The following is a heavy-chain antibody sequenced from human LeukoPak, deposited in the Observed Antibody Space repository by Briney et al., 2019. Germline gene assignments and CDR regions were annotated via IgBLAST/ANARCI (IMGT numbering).Heavy chain of an antibody. CDR1: GGTFTSYT. CDR2: IIPILGIA. J-gene: IGHJ6*02. Sequence: SVKVSCKASGGTFTSYTISRVRQAPGQGLEWMGRIIPILGIANYAQKFQGRVTITADKSTSTAYMELSSLRSEDTAVFYCARGHQPPYYGMDVWGQGTTVTVSS. V-gene: IGHV1-69*02. CDR3: ARGHQPPYYGMDV.